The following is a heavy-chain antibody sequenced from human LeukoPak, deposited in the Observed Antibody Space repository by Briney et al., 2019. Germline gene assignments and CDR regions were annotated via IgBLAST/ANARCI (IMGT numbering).Heavy chain of an antibody. J-gene: IGHJ4*02. Sequence: ASVKVSCKASGYTFTSYAMHWVRQAPGQRLEWMGWIDAGNGNTKYSQKFQGRVTITRDTSASTAYMELSSLRSEDTAVYYCASKSLDYGDYVRWGQGTLVTVSS. D-gene: IGHD4-17*01. CDR3: ASKSLDYGDYVR. CDR2: IDAGNGNT. V-gene: IGHV1-3*01. CDR1: GYTFTSYA.